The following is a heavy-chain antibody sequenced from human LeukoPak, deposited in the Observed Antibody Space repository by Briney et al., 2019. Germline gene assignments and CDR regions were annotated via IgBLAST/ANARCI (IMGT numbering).Heavy chain of an antibody. D-gene: IGHD1-1*01. CDR3: ARGVPTGIDYFDY. CDR1: GFTFSNYW. V-gene: IGHV3-7*01. J-gene: IGHJ4*02. CDR2: IKHDGSEK. Sequence: PGGSLRLSCAASGFTFSNYWMTWVRQAPGKGLEWVANIKHDGSEKYYVDSVKGRFTVSRDNAKNSLSLQMSSLRAEDTAVYYCARGVPTGIDYFDYWGQGTLVTVSS.